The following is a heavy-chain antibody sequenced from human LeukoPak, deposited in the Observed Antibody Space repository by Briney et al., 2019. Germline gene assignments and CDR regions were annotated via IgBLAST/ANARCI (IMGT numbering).Heavy chain of an antibody. J-gene: IGHJ4*02. CDR3: ARLGYYYDSSGDSGYFDY. D-gene: IGHD3-22*01. CDR1: GGSISSYY. Sequence: PSETLSLTCAVSGGSISSYYWSWIRQPPGKGLEWIGYIYYSGSTNYNPSLKSRVTISVDTSKNQFSLKLSSVTAADTAVYYCARLGYYYDSSGDSGYFDYWGQGTLVTVSS. CDR2: IYYSGST. V-gene: IGHV4-59*08.